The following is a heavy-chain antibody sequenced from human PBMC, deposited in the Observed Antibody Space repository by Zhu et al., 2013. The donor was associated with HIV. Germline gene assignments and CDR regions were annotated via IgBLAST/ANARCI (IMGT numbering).Heavy chain of an antibody. J-gene: IGHJ6*03. CDR2: INPNSGGT. CDR3: ARLVVPTAITQNYMDV. CDR1: GYTFTDCY. D-gene: IGHD2-2*01. Sequence: QVQLVQSGSEVRKPGASVIVSCKASGYTFTDCYIHWVRQAPGQGLEWMGWINPNSGGTNYAQKFQGRVTMTRDTSISTAYMELSRLRSDDTAVYYCARLVVPTAITQNYMDVWGKGTTVTVSS. V-gene: IGHV1-2*02.